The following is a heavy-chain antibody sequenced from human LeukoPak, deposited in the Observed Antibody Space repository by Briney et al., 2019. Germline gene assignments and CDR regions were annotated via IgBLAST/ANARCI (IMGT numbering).Heavy chain of an antibody. Sequence: SETLSFTCVVYGDSISSGAYSWSWIRQPPGKGLEWIGYIFHTGSTFYNPSLKSRVTISVDNSKNQFSLRLNSVTAADTAVYYCARELWFANAPGSWLDPWGQGTLVTVSS. CDR1: GDSISSGAYS. CDR3: ARELWFANAPGSWLDP. D-gene: IGHD3-10*01. V-gene: IGHV4-30-2*01. CDR2: IFHTGST. J-gene: IGHJ5*02.